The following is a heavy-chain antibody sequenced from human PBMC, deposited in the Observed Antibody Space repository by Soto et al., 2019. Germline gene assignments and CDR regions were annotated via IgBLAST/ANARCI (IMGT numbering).Heavy chain of an antibody. J-gene: IGHJ4*02. D-gene: IGHD6-13*01. CDR3: ASLIAATSY. Sequence: SETLSLTCAVYGGSFSGYYWSWIRQPPGKGLEWIGEINHSGSTNYNPSLKSRVTISVDKSKNQFSLKLSSVTAADTAVYYCASLIAATSYWGQGTLVTVSS. V-gene: IGHV4-34*01. CDR1: GGSFSGYY. CDR2: INHSGST.